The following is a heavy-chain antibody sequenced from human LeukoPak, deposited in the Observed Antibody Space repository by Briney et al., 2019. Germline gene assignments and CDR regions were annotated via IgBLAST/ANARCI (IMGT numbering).Heavy chain of an antibody. CDR1: GITFTTHA. V-gene: IGHV3-23*01. J-gene: IGHJ4*02. Sequence: GGSLRLSCAASGITFTTHATNWVRQAPGKGLEWVSVISSRGGSTYSADSVKGRFTISRDNSKNTLYLQMNSLRVEDTAVYYCARDWGSGWYFDYWGQGTLVTVSS. CDR3: ARDWGSGWYFDY. CDR2: ISSRGGST. D-gene: IGHD6-19*01.